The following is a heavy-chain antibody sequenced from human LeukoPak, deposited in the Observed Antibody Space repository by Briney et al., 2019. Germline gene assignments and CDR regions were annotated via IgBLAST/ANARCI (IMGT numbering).Heavy chain of an antibody. CDR1: GGTFSTYA. CDR2: ITPILGTA. J-gene: IGHJ4*02. D-gene: IGHD6-19*01. CDR3: ARDGAVAGHFDY. V-gene: IGHV1-69*10. Sequence: ASVKVSCKSSGGTFSTYAISWVRQAPGQGLEWMGGITPILGTANYAQKFQGRVTINADQSTSTAYMELSSLRSEDTAVYYCARDGAVAGHFDYWGQGTLVTVSS.